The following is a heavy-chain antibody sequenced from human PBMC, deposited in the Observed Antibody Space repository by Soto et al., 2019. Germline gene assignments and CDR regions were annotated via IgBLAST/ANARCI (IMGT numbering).Heavy chain of an antibody. V-gene: IGHV3-23*01. CDR1: GVTFSSSA. CDR2: ISDGGYST. Sequence: EVQLLESGGGLVQPGGSLRLSCAASGVTFSSSAMSWVRQAPGKGLEWVSAISDGGYSTYYGDSVKGRFIVSRDNSKNTLYLQMNSLRADDTAVYYCAIGDGWFDPWGQGTLVTVSS. J-gene: IGHJ5*02. CDR3: AIGDGWFDP.